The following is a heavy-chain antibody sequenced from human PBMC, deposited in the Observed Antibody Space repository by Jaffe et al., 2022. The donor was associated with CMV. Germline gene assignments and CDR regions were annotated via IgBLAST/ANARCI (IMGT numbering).Heavy chain of an antibody. Sequence: EVQLVESGGGLVNPGGSLRLSCAASGFTFSSYSMNWVRQAPGKGLEWVSCISSSSGFIYYADSVKGRFTISRDNAKNSLYLQMNSLRAEDTAVYYCARDFFDDYDDYWGQGTLVTVSS. J-gene: IGHJ4*02. CDR2: ISSSSGFI. CDR3: ARDFFDDYDDY. D-gene: IGHD3-3*01. CDR1: GFTFSSYS. V-gene: IGHV3-21*01.